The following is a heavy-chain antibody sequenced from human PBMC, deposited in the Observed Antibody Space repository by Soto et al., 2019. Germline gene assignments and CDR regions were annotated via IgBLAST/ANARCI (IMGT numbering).Heavy chain of an antibody. D-gene: IGHD3-10*01. CDR3: ARDYDYYGSGNYLYYFDY. CDR1: GFTFSSYA. J-gene: IGHJ4*02. V-gene: IGHV3-30-3*01. Sequence: PGGSLRLSCAASGFTFSSYAMHWVRQAPGKGLEWVAVISYDGSNKYYADSVKGRFTISRDNSKNTLYLQMNSLRAEDTAVYYCARDYDYYGSGNYLYYFDYWGQGTLVTVSS. CDR2: ISYDGSNK.